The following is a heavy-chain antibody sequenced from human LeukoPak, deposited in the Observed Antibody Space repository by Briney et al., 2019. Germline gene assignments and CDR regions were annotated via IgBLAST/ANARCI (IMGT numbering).Heavy chain of an antibody. V-gene: IGHV1-46*01. Sequence: GASVKVSCKASGYTFTSYYMHWVRQAPGQGLEWMGIINPSGGSTSYAQKFQGRVTMTRDTSTSTVYMELSSLRSEDTAVYYCARLGYCTGGTCTGYYYYEMDVWGQGTTVTVSS. D-gene: IGHD2-8*02. CDR2: INPSGGST. CDR3: ARLGYCTGGTCTGYYYYEMDV. CDR1: GYTFTSYY. J-gene: IGHJ6*02.